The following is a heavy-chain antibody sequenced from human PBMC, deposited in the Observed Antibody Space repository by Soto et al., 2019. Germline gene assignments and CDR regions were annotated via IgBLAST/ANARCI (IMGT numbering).Heavy chain of an antibody. V-gene: IGHV3-53*01. D-gene: IGHD6-13*01. Sequence: GGSLRLSCAASGFTVSSNYMSWVRQAPGKGLEWVSVIYSGGSTYYADSVKGRFTISRDNSKNTLYLQMNSLRAEDTAVYYCARGSQAAVGYYFNYGGQETLVTVSS. J-gene: IGHJ4*02. CDR2: IYSGGST. CDR3: ARGSQAAVGYYFNY. CDR1: GFTVSSNY.